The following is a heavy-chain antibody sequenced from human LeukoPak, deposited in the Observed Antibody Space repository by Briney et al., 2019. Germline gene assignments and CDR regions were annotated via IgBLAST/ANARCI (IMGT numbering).Heavy chain of an antibody. Sequence: ASVKDSCKASGYTFTGYYMHWVRQATGQGLEWMGWINPNRGGTNYAQKYQGRVTMTRDTSISTAYMELSRLRSDDTAVYYCARALAFSDRYCSSTSCYTPPGDYWGQGTLVTVSS. D-gene: IGHD2-2*02. CDR1: GYTFTGYY. J-gene: IGHJ4*02. CDR2: INPNRGGT. V-gene: IGHV1-2*02. CDR3: ARALAFSDRYCSSTSCYTPPGDY.